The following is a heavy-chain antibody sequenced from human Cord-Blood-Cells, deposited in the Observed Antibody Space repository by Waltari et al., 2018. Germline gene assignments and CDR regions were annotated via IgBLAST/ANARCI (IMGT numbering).Heavy chain of an antibody. CDR3: ARIPYLRSGYYYYYYYGMDV. Sequence: QLQLQESGPGLVKPSETLSLTCTVSGGSISSSSYYWGWIRQPPGKGLGWIGSIYYSGSNYYNPSLKSRVSISVDTSTNQFSLKLSSVTAADTAVYYCARIPYLRSGYYYYYYYGMDVWGQGTTVTVSS. V-gene: IGHV4-39*01. D-gene: IGHD3-22*01. CDR2: IYYSGSN. CDR1: GGSISSSSYY. J-gene: IGHJ6*02.